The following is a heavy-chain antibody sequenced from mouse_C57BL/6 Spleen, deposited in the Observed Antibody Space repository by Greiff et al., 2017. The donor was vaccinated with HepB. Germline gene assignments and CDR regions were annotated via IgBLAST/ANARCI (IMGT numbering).Heavy chain of an antibody. D-gene: IGHD4-1*01. CDR2: ISSGSSTI. J-gene: IGHJ2*01. CDR3: ARSANWDIFDY. CDR1: GFTFSDYG. Sequence: DVKLVESGGGLVKPGGSLKLSCAASGFTFSDYGMHWVRQAPEKGLEWVAYISSGSSTIYYADTVKGRFTISRDNAKNTLFLQMTSLRSEDTAMYYCARSANWDIFDYWGQGTTLTVSS. V-gene: IGHV5-17*01.